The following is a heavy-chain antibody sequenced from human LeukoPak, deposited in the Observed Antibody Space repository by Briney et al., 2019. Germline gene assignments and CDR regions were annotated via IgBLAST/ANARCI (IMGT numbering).Heavy chain of an antibody. V-gene: IGHV4-4*07. Sequence: SETLSLTCTVSGGSISSYYWSWIRQPAGKGLVWIGRIYTSGSTNYNPSLKSRVTMSVDTSKNQFSLKLSSVTAADTAVYYCARVSVVVTAFDIWGQGTMVTVSS. J-gene: IGHJ3*02. D-gene: IGHD2-15*01. CDR2: IYTSGST. CDR3: ARVSVVVTAFDI. CDR1: GGSISSYY.